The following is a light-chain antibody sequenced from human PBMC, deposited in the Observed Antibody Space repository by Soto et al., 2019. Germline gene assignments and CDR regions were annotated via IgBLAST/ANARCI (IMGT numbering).Light chain of an antibody. CDR3: SSYTSISTVV. V-gene: IGLV2-14*01. CDR1: SSDVGGYNY. Sequence: QSALTQPASVSGSPGQSITISCTGTSSDVGGYNYVSWYQPHPGKAPKLMIYDVSNRPSGVSNRFSGSKSGNTASLTLSGIQAEDDADDYCSSYTSISTVVFGGGTQLTV. CDR2: DVS. J-gene: IGLJ2*01.